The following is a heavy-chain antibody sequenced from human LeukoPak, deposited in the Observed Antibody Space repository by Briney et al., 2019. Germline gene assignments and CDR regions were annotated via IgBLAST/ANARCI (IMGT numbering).Heavy chain of an antibody. D-gene: IGHD2-21*02. CDR1: WGTFSSYA. CDR3: ARVKPAYCGGDCYWYNWFDP. V-gene: IGHV1-69*13. CDR2: IIPLFGTA. J-gene: IGHJ5*02. Sequence: ASVKVSCQASWGTFSSYAISWVRQAPGQRLEWMGGIIPLFGTANYAQKFQGRVTITADESTSTAYMELSSLRSEDTAVYYCARVKPAYCGGDCYWYNWFDPWGQGTLVTVSS.